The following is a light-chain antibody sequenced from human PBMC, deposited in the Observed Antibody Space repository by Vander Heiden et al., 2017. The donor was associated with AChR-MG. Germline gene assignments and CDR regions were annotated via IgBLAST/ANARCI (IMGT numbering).Light chain of an antibody. CDR2: KAS. Sequence: DIQMTKSPSTLSASVGARVTITCRASQSISSWLAWYQQKPGKAPKLLIYKASSLESGVPSRFSGSGSGTEFTLTISSLQPDDFATYYCQQYNSYLYTFGQGTKLEIK. V-gene: IGKV1-5*03. J-gene: IGKJ2*01. CDR1: QSISSW. CDR3: QQYNSYLYT.